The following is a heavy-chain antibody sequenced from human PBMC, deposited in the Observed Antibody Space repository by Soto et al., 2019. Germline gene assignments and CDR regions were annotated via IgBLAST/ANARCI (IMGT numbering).Heavy chain of an antibody. J-gene: IGHJ4*02. Sequence: QVQLQESGPGLVKPSQTLSLTCTVSGGSISSGGYYWSWIRQHPGKGLEWIGYIYYSGSTYYNPSFKSRVTISVDTSKNQFSLKLSSVTAADKAVYYCARGWEYSSYPYWGQGTLVTVSS. CDR1: GGSISSGGYY. V-gene: IGHV4-31*03. CDR3: ARGWEYSSYPY. CDR2: IYYSGST. D-gene: IGHD6-6*01.